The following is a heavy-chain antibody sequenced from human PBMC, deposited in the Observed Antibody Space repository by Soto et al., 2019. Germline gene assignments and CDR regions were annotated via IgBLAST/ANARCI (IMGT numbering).Heavy chain of an antibody. Sequence: ASVKVSFKASGVTFSSYAISWVRHAPGQGLEWMGGIIPIFGTANYAQKFQGRVTITADESTSTAYMELSSLRSEDTAVYYCARETSIAAAGTGWFDPWGQGTLVTVSS. CDR2: IIPIFGTA. D-gene: IGHD6-13*01. CDR3: ARETSIAAAGTGWFDP. J-gene: IGHJ5*02. V-gene: IGHV1-69*13. CDR1: GVTFSSYA.